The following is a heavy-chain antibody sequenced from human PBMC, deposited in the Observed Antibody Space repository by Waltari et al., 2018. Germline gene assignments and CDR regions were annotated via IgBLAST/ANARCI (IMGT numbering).Heavy chain of an antibody. Sequence: EVQLVESGGGLVQPGGSLRLSCAASGFTLSSYWMSWVRQAPGKGLEWVANRKKDGSEEYYVDSVRGRCTISRDNTKNSLYLQMNSLRPEDTAVYYCARDQWFAFDIWGQGTMVTVSS. J-gene: IGHJ3*02. CDR1: GFTLSSYW. D-gene: IGHD3-22*01. CDR2: RKKDGSEE. CDR3: ARDQWFAFDI. V-gene: IGHV3-7*01.